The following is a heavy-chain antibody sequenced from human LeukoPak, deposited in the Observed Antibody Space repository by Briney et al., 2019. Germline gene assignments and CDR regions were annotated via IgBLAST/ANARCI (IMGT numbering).Heavy chain of an antibody. D-gene: IGHD3-10*01. J-gene: IGHJ4*02. CDR1: GFTFSSYS. V-gene: IGHV3-48*04. CDR3: ATREGRSFGESRNDY. Sequence: GGSLRLYCAASGFTFSSYSMNWVRQAPGKGLEWVSYISSSGSTIYYADSVKGRFTISRDNAKNSLYLQMNSLRAEDTAVYYCATREGRSFGESRNDYWGQGTLVTVSS. CDR2: ISSSGSTI.